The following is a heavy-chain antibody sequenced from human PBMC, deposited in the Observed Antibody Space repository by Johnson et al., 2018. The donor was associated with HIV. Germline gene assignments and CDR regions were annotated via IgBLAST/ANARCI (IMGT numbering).Heavy chain of an antibody. J-gene: IGHJ3*02. Sequence: VQLVESGGGLVQPGGSLRLSCAASGFTFSSYAMSWVRQAPGKGLEWVSAISGSGGNTYYADSVKGRFTISRDNSKNTLYLQMNRLRAEDTAGYYCARGEGMATILIWGQGTMVTVSS. CDR3: ARGEGMATILI. V-gene: IGHV3-23*04. D-gene: IGHD5-24*01. CDR2: ISGSGGNT. CDR1: GFTFSSYA.